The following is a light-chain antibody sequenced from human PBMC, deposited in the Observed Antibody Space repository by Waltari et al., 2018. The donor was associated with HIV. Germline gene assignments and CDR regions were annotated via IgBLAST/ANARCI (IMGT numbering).Light chain of an antibody. CDR2: DVR. Sequence: QSALTQPRPVSGSPGQSVTISCTGTSSDVGGYNYVSWYQQHPGKAPKLMIYDVRKRPSGVPDRFSGYKSGNTSSQTISGLQAEDEADYYCCSYAGSYTFEVFGGGTKLTVL. V-gene: IGLV2-11*01. CDR3: CSYAGSYTFEV. CDR1: SSDVGGYNY. J-gene: IGLJ2*01.